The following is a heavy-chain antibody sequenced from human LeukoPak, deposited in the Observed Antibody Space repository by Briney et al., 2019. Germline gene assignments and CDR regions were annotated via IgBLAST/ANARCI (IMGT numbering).Heavy chain of an antibody. J-gene: IGHJ4*02. V-gene: IGHV1-46*01. CDR2: INPSGGST. D-gene: IGHD6-13*01. Sequence: ASVKVSCKASGYTFTSYYMHWVRQAPGQGLEWMGIINPSGGSTSYAQKFQGRVTMTRDTSTSTVYMELSSLRSEDTAVYYCARDKPSSLGYSSSWAFDYWGQGTLVTASS. CDR3: ARDKPSSLGYSSSWAFDY. CDR1: GYTFTSYY.